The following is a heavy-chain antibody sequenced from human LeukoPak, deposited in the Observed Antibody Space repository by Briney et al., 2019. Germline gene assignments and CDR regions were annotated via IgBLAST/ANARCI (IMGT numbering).Heavy chain of an antibody. V-gene: IGHV3-48*03. CDR3: ARDGYYYDSSGQDY. D-gene: IGHD3-22*01. J-gene: IGHJ4*02. Sequence: GGSLRLSCAASGFTFSSYEMNWVRQAPGKGLEWVSYISSSGSTIYYADSVKGRFTISRDNAKNSLYLQMNSLRAEDTAVYYCARDGYYYDSSGQDYWGQGTLVTVSS. CDR2: ISSSGSTI. CDR1: GFTFSSYE.